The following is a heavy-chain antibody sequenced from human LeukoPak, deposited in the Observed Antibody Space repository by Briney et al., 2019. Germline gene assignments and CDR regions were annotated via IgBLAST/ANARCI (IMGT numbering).Heavy chain of an antibody. V-gene: IGHV3-21*01. D-gene: IGHD5-12*01. CDR3: ASFGKGDSGYDY. CDR1: GFTFSSYS. CDR2: ISSSSSYI. Sequence: GGSLRLSCAASGFTFSSYSMNWVRQAPGKGLEWVSSISSSSSYIYYADSVKGRFTISRGNAKNSLYLQMNSLRAEDTAVYYCASFGKGDSGYDYWGQGTLVTVSS. J-gene: IGHJ4*02.